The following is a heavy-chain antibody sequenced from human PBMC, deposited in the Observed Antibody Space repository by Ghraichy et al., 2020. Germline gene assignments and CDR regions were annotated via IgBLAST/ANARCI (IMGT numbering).Heavy chain of an antibody. CDR1: GFTVSNYG. CDR3: ARGTPSYYEYWSCHGPGEGGKDWYFAL. J-gene: IGHJ2*01. D-gene: IGHD3-3*01. Sequence: GGSLRLSCAVSGFTVSNYGMSWVRQAPGKGLEWVSSISKSDDRTYYTDSVKGRFTISRDNSNNVLYMQMSSLRGEDTAVYYCARGTPSYYEYWSCHGPGEGGKDWYFALWGRGTLVTVSS. V-gene: IGHV3-23*01. CDR2: ISKSDDRT.